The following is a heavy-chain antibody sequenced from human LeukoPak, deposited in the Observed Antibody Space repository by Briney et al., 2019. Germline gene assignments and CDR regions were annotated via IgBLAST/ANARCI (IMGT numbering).Heavy chain of an antibody. D-gene: IGHD1-26*01. CDR2: VIPIFGTA. Sequence: SVKVSCKASGGTFSSYAISRVRQAPGQGLEWMGGVIPIFGTANYALKYKGRVTITADKSTSTAYMELSSLRSEDTAVYYCARDWASLVGATYAFDIWGQGTMVTVSS. CDR3: ARDWASLVGATYAFDI. CDR1: GGTFSSYA. V-gene: IGHV1-69*06. J-gene: IGHJ3*02.